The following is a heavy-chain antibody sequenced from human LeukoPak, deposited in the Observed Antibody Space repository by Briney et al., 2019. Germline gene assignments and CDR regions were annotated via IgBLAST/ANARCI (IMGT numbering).Heavy chain of an antibody. CDR1: GFTFSSYW. Sequence: GGSLRLSCAASGFTFSSYWMPWVRQAPGKGLVWVSRINSDGSSTSYADSVKGRFTISRDNAKNTLYLQMNSLRAEDTAVYYCAREVGCSSTSCYQAFDYWGQGTLVTVSS. V-gene: IGHV3-74*01. J-gene: IGHJ4*02. CDR3: AREVGCSSTSCYQAFDY. D-gene: IGHD2-2*01. CDR2: INSDGSST.